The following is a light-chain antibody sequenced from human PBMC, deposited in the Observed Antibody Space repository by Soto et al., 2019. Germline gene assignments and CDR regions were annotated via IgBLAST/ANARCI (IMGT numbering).Light chain of an antibody. Sequence: QSALTQPASVSGSPGQSITISCTGTSRDVGSYNLVSWYQQHPGKAPKLMIYEGSKRPSRVSNRFSGSKSGNTASLTISGLQAEDEADYYCCSYAGSSTLVFGGGTKLTVL. J-gene: IGLJ2*01. CDR2: EGS. V-gene: IGLV2-23*01. CDR1: SRDVGSYNL. CDR3: CSYAGSSTLV.